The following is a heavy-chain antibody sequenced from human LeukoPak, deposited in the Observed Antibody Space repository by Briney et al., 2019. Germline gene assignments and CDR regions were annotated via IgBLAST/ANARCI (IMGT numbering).Heavy chain of an antibody. J-gene: IGHJ4*02. CDR1: GFXFSSYW. CDR3: ATGGYTYTH. V-gene: IGHV3-7*05. Sequence: GGSLRLSCAASGFXFSSYWISWVRQAPGKGLEWVANIKQDGSEKYYVDSVKGRFTISRDNAKNSLYLQMNSLRAEDTAVYFCATGGYTYTHWGQGTLVTVSS. CDR2: IKQDGSEK. D-gene: IGHD5-18*01.